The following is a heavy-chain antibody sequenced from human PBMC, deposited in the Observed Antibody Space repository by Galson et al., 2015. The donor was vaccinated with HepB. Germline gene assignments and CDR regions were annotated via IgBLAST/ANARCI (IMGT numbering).Heavy chain of an antibody. Sequence: TLSLTCDVSGISISGSQYYWGWIRQSPKKGLEWIGSIYYGGRTYFSPSFQSRVAMSVDTSKNQLSLTLSSVTAADTAVYHCARPLVLNGRFTPGVGPFHIWGHGTLVTVSA. V-gene: IGHV4-39*01. CDR3: ARPLVLNGRFTPGVGPFHI. CDR2: IYYGGRT. J-gene: IGHJ3*02. D-gene: IGHD2-8*01. CDR1: GISISGSQYY.